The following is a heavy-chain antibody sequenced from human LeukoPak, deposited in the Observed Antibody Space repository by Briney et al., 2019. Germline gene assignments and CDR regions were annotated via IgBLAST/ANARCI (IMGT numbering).Heavy chain of an antibody. V-gene: IGHV1-8*03. D-gene: IGHD2-15*01. CDR3: ARVDGSPDY. Sequence: ASVKVSCKASGYTFTRYDINWVRQATGQGLEWLGWVNTKSGNTGSAQNFQGRVTITRDTSINTAYMELSSLRSEDTAIYYCARVDGSPDYWGQETLVTVSS. CDR2: VNTKSGNT. J-gene: IGHJ4*02. CDR1: GYTFTRYD.